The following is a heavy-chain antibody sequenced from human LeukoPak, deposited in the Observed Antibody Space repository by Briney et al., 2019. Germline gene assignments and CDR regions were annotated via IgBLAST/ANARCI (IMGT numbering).Heavy chain of an antibody. V-gene: IGHV3-48*03. D-gene: IGHD2-15*01. CDR3: ARVHVVVVAATPTDAFDI. J-gene: IGHJ3*02. CDR1: GFTFSSYE. CDR2: ISSSGSTI. Sequence: GGSLRLSCAASGFTFSSYEMNWVRQAPGRGLEWVSYISSSGSTIYYADSVKGRFTISRDNAKNSLYLQMNSLRAEDTAVYYCARVHVVVVAATPTDAFDIWGQGTMVTVSS.